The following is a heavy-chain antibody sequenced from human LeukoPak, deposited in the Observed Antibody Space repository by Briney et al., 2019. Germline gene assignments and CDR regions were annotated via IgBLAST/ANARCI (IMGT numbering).Heavy chain of an antibody. Sequence: ASVKVSCKASGYTFTSYYMHWVRQAPGQGLEWMGIINPSGGSTSYALKFQGRVTMTRDTSTSTVYMELSSLRSEDTAVYYCAREVPEKHFDWPSNWFDPWGQGTLVTVSS. CDR2: INPSGGST. V-gene: IGHV1-46*01. CDR1: GYTFTSYY. J-gene: IGHJ5*02. D-gene: IGHD3-9*01. CDR3: AREVPEKHFDWPSNWFDP.